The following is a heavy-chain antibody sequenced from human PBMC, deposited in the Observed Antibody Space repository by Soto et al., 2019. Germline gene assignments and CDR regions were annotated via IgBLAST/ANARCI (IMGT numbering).Heavy chain of an antibody. CDR2: IDNSGNT. J-gene: IGHJ3*02. CDR1: GGSISSGGYN. D-gene: IGHD3-22*01. Sequence: QVQLQESGPGLVKPSETLSLTCTVSGGSISSGGYNWGWIRQHPGKGLEWVAYIDNSGNTYYSPSLKSRGTISIDKSKNHFSLTLNSLTAADTAVYYCARDGYERTGYSFSRSEAFDIWGQGTLVIVSS. V-gene: IGHV4-31*03. CDR3: ARDGYERTGYSFSRSEAFDI.